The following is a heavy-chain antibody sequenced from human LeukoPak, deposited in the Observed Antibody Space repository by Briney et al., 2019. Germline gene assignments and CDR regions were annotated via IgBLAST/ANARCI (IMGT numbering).Heavy chain of an antibody. Sequence: ASVKVSCKASGYTFTGYYMHWVQQAPGQGLEWMGWINPNSGGTNYAQKFQGRVTMTRDTSISTAYMELSRLRSDDTAVYYCARGIYCSSTSCILDYWGQGTLVTVSS. CDR3: ARGIYCSSTSCILDY. V-gene: IGHV1-2*02. J-gene: IGHJ4*02. CDR1: GYTFTGYY. CDR2: INPNSGGT. D-gene: IGHD2-2*01.